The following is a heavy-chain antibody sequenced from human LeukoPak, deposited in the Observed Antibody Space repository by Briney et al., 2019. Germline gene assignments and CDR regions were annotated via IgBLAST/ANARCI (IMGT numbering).Heavy chain of an antibody. CDR3: AKDSGTYYKAFDY. CDR1: GFSFSIYG. V-gene: IGHV3-33*06. Sequence: PGGSLRLSCAASGFSFSIYGMHWVRQAPGKGLEWVAVISFDGSNKYCADFVKGRFTISRDNSKNTLYLQMNSLRAEDTAVYSCAKDSGTYYKAFDYWGQGTLVTVSS. J-gene: IGHJ4*02. CDR2: ISFDGSNK. D-gene: IGHD1-26*01.